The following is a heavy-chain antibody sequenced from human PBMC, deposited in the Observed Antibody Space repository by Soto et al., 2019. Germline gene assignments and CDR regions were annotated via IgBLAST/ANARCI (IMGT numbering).Heavy chain of an antibody. V-gene: IGHV3-23*01. CDR3: AKDPNGDYVGAFDI. D-gene: IGHD4-17*01. Sequence: EVQLLESGGNLIQPGGSLRLSCAASGFTFRNYAMSWVRQAPGAGPEWVSGISGSGGRTYYADSVKGRFTISRDNSNNALFLQMNSLRAEDTALYYCAKDPNGDYVGAFDIWGRGTMDTVSS. J-gene: IGHJ3*02. CDR1: GFTFRNYA. CDR2: ISGSGGRT.